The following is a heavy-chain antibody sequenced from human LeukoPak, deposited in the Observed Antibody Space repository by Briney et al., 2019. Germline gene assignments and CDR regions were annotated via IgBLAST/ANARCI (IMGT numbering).Heavy chain of an antibody. CDR2: IRSKAYGGTT. CDR1: GYTFGDYA. Sequence: GRSLRLSCTASGYTFGDYAMSWVRQAQGKGLEWVGFIRSKAYGGTTEYAASVKGRFTISRDDSKSIAYLQMNSLKTEDTAVYYCTRSMIVVVPYDAFDIWGQGTMVTVSS. J-gene: IGHJ3*02. CDR3: TRSMIVVVPYDAFDI. D-gene: IGHD3-22*01. V-gene: IGHV3-49*04.